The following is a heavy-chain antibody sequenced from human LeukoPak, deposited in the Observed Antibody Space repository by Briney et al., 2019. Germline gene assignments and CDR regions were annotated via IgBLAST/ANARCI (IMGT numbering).Heavy chain of an antibody. V-gene: IGHV3-15*01. CDR3: AKIFHTDGYYLGEHLFDA. CDR2: IKSKTDGGTT. D-gene: IGHD3-22*01. Sequence: PGGSLRLSCAASGFTFSNAWMSWVRQAPGKGLEWVGRIKSKTDGGTTDYSAPVKGRFTTSRDNSKSTLYLQMNSLRAEDTAIYYCAKIFHTDGYYLGEHLFDAWGQGTLVTVSS. CDR1: GFTFSNAW. J-gene: IGHJ5*02.